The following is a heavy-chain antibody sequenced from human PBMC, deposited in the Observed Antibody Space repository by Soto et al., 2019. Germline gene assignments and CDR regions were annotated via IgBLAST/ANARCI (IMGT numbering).Heavy chain of an antibody. CDR2: IYSGGST. CDR1: GFTVSSNY. V-gene: IGHV3-66*01. D-gene: IGHD3-3*01. CDR3: ARGGKLRFLEWLLYSLDH. Sequence: WGSLRLSCAASGFTVSSNYMSWVRQAPGKGLEWVSVIYSGGSTHYADSVKGRFTISRDNSKNTPYFQMNSLRAEDTAVYYCARGGKLRFLEWLLYSLDHWGQGTLVTVSS. J-gene: IGHJ4*02.